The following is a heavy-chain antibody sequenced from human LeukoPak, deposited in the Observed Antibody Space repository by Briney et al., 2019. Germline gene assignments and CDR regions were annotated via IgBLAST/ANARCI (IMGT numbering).Heavy chain of an antibody. J-gene: IGHJ4*02. CDR2: IGTAGDI. Sequence: GGSLRLSCAASGFTFSSYDMHWVRQATGKGLEWVSGIGTAGDIYYPDSVKGRFTISRDNAKNSLYLQMNSLRAEDTAVFYCARETDSTLFDYWGQGTLVTVSS. CDR3: ARETDSTLFDY. CDR1: GFTFSSYD. V-gene: IGHV3-13*01. D-gene: IGHD2-2*01.